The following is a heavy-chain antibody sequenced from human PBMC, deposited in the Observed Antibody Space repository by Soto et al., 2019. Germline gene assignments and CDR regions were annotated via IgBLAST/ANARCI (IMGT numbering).Heavy chain of an antibody. J-gene: IGHJ5*02. V-gene: IGHV3-48*02. CDR2: ISSSSSSV. D-gene: IGHD2-15*01. Sequence: EVQLVESGGGLVQPGGSLRLSCAASGFTFSNYNMNWVRQAPGKGLEWVSYISSSSSSVYYADSVKGRFTISRDNANNSQYLQIDSLRDGGTAVYYWARVPDGGTTGSWRQGPLVAVSS. CDR3: ARVPDGGTTGS. CDR1: GFTFSNYN.